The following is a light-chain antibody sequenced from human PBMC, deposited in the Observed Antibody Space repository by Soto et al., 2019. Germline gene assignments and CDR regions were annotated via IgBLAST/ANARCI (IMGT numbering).Light chain of an antibody. V-gene: IGKV4-1*01. J-gene: IGKJ1*01. CDR2: WAS. CDR1: HTVLDSSNNNAN. Sequence: DIVMTQSPDSLALSRGERATINCKSMHTVLDSSNNNANLTWYQQKPGQPPKLIIYWASTRELGVPDRFSGSGSGTDFTLTISSLQAEDVAVYYCQQYYTTPRTFGHGTKVDIK. CDR3: QQYYTTPRT.